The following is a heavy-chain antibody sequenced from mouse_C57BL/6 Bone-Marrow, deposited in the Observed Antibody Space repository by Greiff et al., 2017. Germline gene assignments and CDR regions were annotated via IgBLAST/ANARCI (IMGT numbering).Heavy chain of an antibody. CDR1: GYTFTDYE. CDR3: TTCYYGSRGY. V-gene: IGHV1-15*01. D-gene: IGHD1-1*01. Sequence: QVKLKESGAELVRPGASVTLSCKASGYTFTDYEMHWVKQTPGHGLEWIGAIDPETGGTAYNQKFKGKAILTADKSSSTAYMELRSLTSEDSAVYYCTTCYYGSRGYWGQGTTVTVSS. CDR2: IDPETGGT. J-gene: IGHJ2*01.